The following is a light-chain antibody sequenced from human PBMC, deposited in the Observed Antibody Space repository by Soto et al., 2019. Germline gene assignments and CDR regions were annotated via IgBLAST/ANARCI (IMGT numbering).Light chain of an antibody. CDR2: AAS. CDR1: QSISSW. Sequence: DIQMTQSPSTLSSSVGDRVTITCRASQSISSWLAWYQQKPGKAPKLLIYAASSLQSGVPSRFGGSGSETEFTLTISSLQRDDFATYYCQQYNSYRWTFGQGTKVDIK. J-gene: IGKJ1*01. CDR3: QQYNSYRWT. V-gene: IGKV1-5*01.